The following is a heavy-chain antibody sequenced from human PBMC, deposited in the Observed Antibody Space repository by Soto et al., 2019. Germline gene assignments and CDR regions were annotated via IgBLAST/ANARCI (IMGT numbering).Heavy chain of an antibody. Sequence: QIQLVQSGAEVKKPGASVKVSCMTSGFTFTNYAIQWVRQAPGQRPEWMGWINAGNGHTRYSQNFQGRVTITRDTPASKAYMEFSGLISEVAAVYYCERWIWFVTRGSYYFDNRGKGTLVNLSS. J-gene: IGHJ4*02. CDR1: GFTFTNYA. CDR2: INAGNGHT. CDR3: ERWIWFVTRGSYYFDN. D-gene: IGHD2-21*02. V-gene: IGHV1-3*01.